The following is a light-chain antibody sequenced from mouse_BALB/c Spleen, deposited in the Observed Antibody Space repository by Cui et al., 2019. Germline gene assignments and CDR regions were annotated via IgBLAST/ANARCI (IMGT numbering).Light chain of an antibody. CDR3: QQNNEDPFT. V-gene: IGKV3-10*01. Sequence: NMVLTQSPASLAVSLGQRATISCRASKSVDNYGNSFMHWYQQKPGQPPKLLIYLASNLESGVPARFSGSGSRTDFTLTIDPVEADDAAAYYCQQNNEDPFTFGSGTKLEIK. CDR2: LAS. J-gene: IGKJ4*01. CDR1: KSVDNYGNSF.